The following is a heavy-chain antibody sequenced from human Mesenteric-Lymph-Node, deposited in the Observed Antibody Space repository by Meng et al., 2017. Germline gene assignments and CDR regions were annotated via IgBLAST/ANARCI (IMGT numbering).Heavy chain of an antibody. D-gene: IGHD6-19*01. Sequence: SETLSLTCTVSGGSISSSSYYWGWIRQPPGKGLEWIGSIYYSGSTYYNPSLKSRVTISVDKSKNQFSLKLSSVTAADTAVYYCARSKQWLVPFDYWGQGTLVTVSS. CDR3: ARSKQWLVPFDY. CDR2: IYYSGST. J-gene: IGHJ4*02. CDR1: GGSISSSSYY. V-gene: IGHV4-39*07.